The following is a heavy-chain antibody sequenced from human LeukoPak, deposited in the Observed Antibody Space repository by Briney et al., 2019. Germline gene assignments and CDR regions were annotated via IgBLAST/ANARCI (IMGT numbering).Heavy chain of an antibody. CDR2: INHSGST. CDR1: GGSVSDYY. Sequence: KPSETLSLTCTISGGSVSDYYWSWIRQPPGKGLEWIGEINHSGSTNYNPSLKSRVTISVDTSKNQFSLKLSSVTAADTAVYYCARRTWSSGWYGYYFDYRGQGTLVTVSS. D-gene: IGHD6-19*01. V-gene: IGHV4-34*01. J-gene: IGHJ4*02. CDR3: ARRTWSSGWYGYYFDY.